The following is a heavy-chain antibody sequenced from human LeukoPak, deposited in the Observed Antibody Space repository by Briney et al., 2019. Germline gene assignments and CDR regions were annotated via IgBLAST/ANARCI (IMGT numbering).Heavy chain of an antibody. Sequence: AGGSLRLSCAASGFTVSSNYMSWVRQAPGKGPEWVSIIYSGGTTYYADSVKGRFTISRDNSKNTLYLQMNSLRAEDTAVYYCAREVLDTAMALGYWGQGTLVTVSS. V-gene: IGHV3-66*01. J-gene: IGHJ4*02. CDR2: IYSGGTT. CDR1: GFTVSSNY. CDR3: AREVLDTAMALGY. D-gene: IGHD5-18*01.